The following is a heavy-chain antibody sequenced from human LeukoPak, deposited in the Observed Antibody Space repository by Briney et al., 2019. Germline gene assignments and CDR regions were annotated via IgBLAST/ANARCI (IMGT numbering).Heavy chain of an antibody. Sequence: PGGSLRLSCAASGFTFSSYAMHWVRQAPGKGLEWGAVISYDGSNKYYADSVKGRFTISRDNSKNTLYLQMNSLRAEDTAVYYCARGRIRNYQNVYYFDYWGQGTLVTVSS. CDR1: GFTFSSYA. CDR2: ISYDGSNK. D-gene: IGHD5-24*01. CDR3: ARGRIRNYQNVYYFDY. V-gene: IGHV3-30-3*01. J-gene: IGHJ4*02.